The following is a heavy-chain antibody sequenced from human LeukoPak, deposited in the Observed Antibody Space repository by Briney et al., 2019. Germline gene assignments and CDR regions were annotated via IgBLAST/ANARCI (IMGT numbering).Heavy chain of an antibody. V-gene: IGHV3-33*08. Sequence: GGSLRLSCAASGFTFSSYAMSWVSQAPGKGLEWVAVIWYDGSNKYYADSVKGRFTISRDNSKNTLYLQMNSLRAEDTAVYYCARGQEGVDYWGQGTLVSVSS. J-gene: IGHJ4*02. CDR3: ARGQEGVDY. CDR2: IWYDGSNK. CDR1: GFTFSSYA.